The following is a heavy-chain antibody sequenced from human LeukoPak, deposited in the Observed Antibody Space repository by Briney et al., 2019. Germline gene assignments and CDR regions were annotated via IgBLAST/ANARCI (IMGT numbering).Heavy chain of an antibody. J-gene: IGHJ4*02. Sequence: ASVKVSCKASGYTFTGYYMHWVRQAPGQGPEWMGWINPNSGGTNYAQKFQGRVTMTRDTSISTAYMELSRLRSDDTAVYYRARAYCSSTSCYLDYWGQGTLVTVSS. CDR2: INPNSGGT. CDR3: ARAYCSSTSCYLDY. V-gene: IGHV1-2*02. CDR1: GYTFTGYY. D-gene: IGHD2-2*01.